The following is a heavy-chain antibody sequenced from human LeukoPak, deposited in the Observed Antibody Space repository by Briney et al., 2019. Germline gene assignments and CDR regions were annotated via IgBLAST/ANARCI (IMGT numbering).Heavy chain of an antibody. Sequence: ASVKVSCKASGYTFTSYGISWVRQAPGQGLEWMGWISAYNGNTNYAQKLQGGVTMTTDTSTSTAYMELRSLRSDDTAVYYCARDRQSHYYGSGTYYPDAFDIWGQGTMVTVSS. CDR2: ISAYNGNT. D-gene: IGHD3-10*01. CDR3: ARDRQSHYYGSGTYYPDAFDI. CDR1: GYTFTSYG. J-gene: IGHJ3*02. V-gene: IGHV1-18*01.